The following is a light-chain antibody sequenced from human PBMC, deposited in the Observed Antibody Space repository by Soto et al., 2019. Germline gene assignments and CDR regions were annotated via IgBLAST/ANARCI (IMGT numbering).Light chain of an antibody. CDR1: QSVSDNY. CDR2: GVS. Sequence: EIVLTQSPGTLSLSPGERATLSCRASQSVSDNYLGWYQQKPGQAPRLLIYGVSTRATGIPERFSGSGSGTDFTLTITRLEPEDFAVYYCQQYGSSPRVTFGGGTKVEIK. J-gene: IGKJ4*01. CDR3: QQYGSSPRVT. V-gene: IGKV3-20*01.